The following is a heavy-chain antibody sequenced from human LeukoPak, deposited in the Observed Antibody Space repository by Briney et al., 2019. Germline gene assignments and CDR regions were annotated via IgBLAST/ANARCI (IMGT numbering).Heavy chain of an antibody. Sequence: GASVKVSCKASGYTLTSYDINWVRQATGQGLEWMGWINPNSGDTNYAQKFQGRVTMTRDTSISTAYMELSRLTSDDTAVYYCTRDIHWNYGYWGQGTLVTVSS. V-gene: IGHV1-2*02. J-gene: IGHJ4*02. CDR1: GYTLTSYD. D-gene: IGHD1-7*01. CDR2: INPNSGDT. CDR3: TRDIHWNYGY.